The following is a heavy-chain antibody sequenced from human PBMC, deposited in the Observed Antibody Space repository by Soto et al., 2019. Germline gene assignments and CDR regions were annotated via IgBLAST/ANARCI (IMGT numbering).Heavy chain of an antibody. CDR2: INPNSGGT. J-gene: IGHJ4*02. V-gene: IGHV1-2*02. CDR1: GYTFTGYY. CDR3: AREVWTGYSSSWPDY. Sequence: GASVKVSCKASGYTFTGYYMHWVRQAPGQGLEWMGWINPNSGGTNYAQKFQGRVTITADKSTSTAYMELSSLRSEDTAVYYCAREVWTGYSSSWPDYWGQGTLVTVSS. D-gene: IGHD6-13*01.